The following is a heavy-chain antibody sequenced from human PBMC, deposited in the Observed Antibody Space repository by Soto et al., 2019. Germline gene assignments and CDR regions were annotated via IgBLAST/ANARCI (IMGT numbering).Heavy chain of an antibody. V-gene: IGHV3-15*01. Sequence: GGSLRLSCAASGFTFSNAWMSWVRQAPGKGLEWVGRIKSKTDGGTTDYAAPVKGRFTISRDDSKNTLYLQMNSLKTEDTAVYYCTTYGSGSYYPLWYWGQGTLVTVSS. D-gene: IGHD3-10*01. J-gene: IGHJ4*02. CDR3: TTYGSGSYYPLWY. CDR2: IKSKTDGGTT. CDR1: GFTFSNAW.